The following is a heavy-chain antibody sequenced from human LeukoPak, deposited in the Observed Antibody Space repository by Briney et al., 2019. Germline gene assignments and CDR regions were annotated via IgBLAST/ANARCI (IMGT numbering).Heavy chain of an antibody. D-gene: IGHD6-19*01. V-gene: IGHV1-69*13. J-gene: IGHJ4*02. CDR2: IIPIFGTA. Sequence: SVKVSCTASGGTFSSYAISWVRQAPGQGLEWMGGIIPIFGTANYAQKFQGRVTITADESTSTAYMELSSLRSEDTAVYYCASPSSGWYGDAWWRYWGQGTLVTVSS. CDR3: ASPSSGWYGDAWWRY. CDR1: GGTFSSYA.